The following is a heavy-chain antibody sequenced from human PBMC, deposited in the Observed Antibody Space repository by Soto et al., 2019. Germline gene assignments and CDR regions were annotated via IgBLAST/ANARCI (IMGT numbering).Heavy chain of an antibody. D-gene: IGHD2-15*01. CDR3: ARVYCSGGSCYLDAFDI. J-gene: IGHJ3*02. V-gene: IGHV3-7*05. CDR2: IKQDGSEK. Sequence: GGSLRLSCAASGFTFSSYWMSWVRQAPGKGLEWVANIKQDGSEKYYVDSVKGRFTISRDNAKNSLYLQMNSLRAEDTAVYYRARVYCSGGSCYLDAFDIWGQGTMVTVSS. CDR1: GFTFSSYW.